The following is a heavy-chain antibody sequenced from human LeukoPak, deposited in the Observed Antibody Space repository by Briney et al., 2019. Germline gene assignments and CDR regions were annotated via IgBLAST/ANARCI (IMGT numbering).Heavy chain of an antibody. D-gene: IGHD5-18*01. CDR1: GFTASSNY. CDR2: LYSGGST. V-gene: IGHV3-53*01. CDR3: AKVVGTAMAPNAFDI. Sequence: GGSLRLSCAASGFTASSNYMSWVRQAPEKGLGWVSVLYSGGSTYYADSVKGRFTISRDNSKNTLYLQMNSLRAEDPAVYYCAKVVGTAMAPNAFDIWGQGTMVTVSS. J-gene: IGHJ3*02.